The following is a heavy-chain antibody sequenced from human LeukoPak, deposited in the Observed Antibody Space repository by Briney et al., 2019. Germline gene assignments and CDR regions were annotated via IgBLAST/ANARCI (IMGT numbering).Heavy chain of an antibody. V-gene: IGHV4-59*12. CDR3: ARDWVVGARWFDP. CDR1: GGSISNYY. D-gene: IGHD1-26*01. J-gene: IGHJ5*02. CDR2: IHYSGAT. Sequence: SETLSLTCTVSGGSISNYYWSWIRQPPGKGLEWIGYIHYSGATNYNPSLKSRVTTSVDTSKNQFSLKLSSVTAADTAVYYCARDWVVGARWFDPWGQGTLVTVSS.